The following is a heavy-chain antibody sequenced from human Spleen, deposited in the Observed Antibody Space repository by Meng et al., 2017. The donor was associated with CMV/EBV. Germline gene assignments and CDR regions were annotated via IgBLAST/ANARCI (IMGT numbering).Heavy chain of an antibody. D-gene: IGHD2-2*01. J-gene: IGHJ6*02. CDR1: GYTFTGYY. CDR2: INPSDGSR. V-gene: IGHV1-46*01. Sequence: ASVKVSCKASGYTFTGYYMHWVRQAPGQGLEWMGLINPSDGSRSYAQKFQGRVIMTRETSTSTLYMELRSLRFEDTAVYYCARDHVDVVPGATHNSYGMDVWGQGTTVTVSS. CDR3: ARDHVDVVPGATHNSYGMDV.